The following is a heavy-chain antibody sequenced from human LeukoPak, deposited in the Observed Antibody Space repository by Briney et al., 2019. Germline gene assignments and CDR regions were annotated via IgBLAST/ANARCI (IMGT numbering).Heavy chain of an antibody. D-gene: IGHD1-20*01. CDR2: IYHIGNT. V-gene: IGHV4-34*01. CDR3: ARRITGTLAPIDY. J-gene: IGHJ4*02. CDR1: GGSFSGYY. Sequence: PSETLSLTCAVYGGSFSGYYWSWIRQPPGKGLEWIGEIYHIGNTNYNPSLKSRVTISVDKSKNQFSLKLTSVTAADTAVYYCARRITGTLAPIDYWGQGTLVTVSS.